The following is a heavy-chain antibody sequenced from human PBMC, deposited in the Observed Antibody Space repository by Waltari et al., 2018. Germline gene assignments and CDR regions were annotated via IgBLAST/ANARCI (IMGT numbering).Heavy chain of an antibody. Sequence: DVQLVQSGAEVRKPGESLRISCKGSGYNYANYWIGWVRQTPGKGLEWMGIIYLRDLTTRYSPSFEGQVTISADTSINTAYLQWRSVGASDSAMYYCARLDFGDRKFDHWGQGTRITVSS. D-gene: IGHD3-3*01. J-gene: IGHJ4*02. CDR2: IYLRDLTT. CDR3: ARLDFGDRKFDH. CDR1: GYNYANYW. V-gene: IGHV5-51*01.